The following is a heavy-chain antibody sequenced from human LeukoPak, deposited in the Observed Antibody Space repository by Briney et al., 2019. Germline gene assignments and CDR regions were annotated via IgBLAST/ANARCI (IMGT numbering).Heavy chain of an antibody. D-gene: IGHD3-10*01. V-gene: IGHV1-8*01. CDR3: ARGAHSGSYSSWFHP. CDR1: GYTFTSYD. J-gene: IGHJ5*02. CDR2: MNPNSGNT. Sequence: ASVKVSCKASGYTFTSYDINWVRQATGQGLEWMGWMNPNSGNTGYAQNFQGRVTITTDESTSTAYMELSSLKSEDTAVYYCARGAHSGSYSSWFHPWGQGTLVTVSS.